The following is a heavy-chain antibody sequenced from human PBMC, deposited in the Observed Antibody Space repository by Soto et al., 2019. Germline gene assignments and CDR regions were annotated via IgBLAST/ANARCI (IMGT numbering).Heavy chain of an antibody. D-gene: IGHD4-17*01. V-gene: IGHV4-59*01. CDR3: ARGGKGYGDYWGY. J-gene: IGHJ4*02. CDR1: GGSISSYY. CDR2: IYYSGST. Sequence: QVQLQESGPGLVKPSETLSLTCTVSGGSISSYYWSWIRQPPGKGLEWIGYIYYSGSTNYNPSLKSRVTISVDTSKNQFSLKLSSVTAADTAVYYCARGGKGYGDYWGYWGQGTLVTVSS.